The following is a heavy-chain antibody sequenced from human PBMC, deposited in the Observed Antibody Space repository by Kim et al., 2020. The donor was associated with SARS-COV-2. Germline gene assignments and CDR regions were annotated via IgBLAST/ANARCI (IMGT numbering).Heavy chain of an antibody. J-gene: IGHJ4*02. CDR3: AKDISDGAAAGNAYFDY. D-gene: IGHD6-13*01. V-gene: IGHV3-9*01. Sequence: VKGRFTIARYNAKNSLYLQMNSLRAEDTALYYCAKDISDGAAAGNAYFDYWGQGTLVTVSS.